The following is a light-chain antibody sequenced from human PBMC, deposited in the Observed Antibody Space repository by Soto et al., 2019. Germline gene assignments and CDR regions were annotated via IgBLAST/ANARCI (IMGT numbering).Light chain of an antibody. Sequence: SYELTLPPSVSVAPGKTARITCGGNNIGSKSVHWYRQKPGQAPVLVIYYDSDRPSGIPERFSGSNSGNTATLTISRVEAGDEADYYCQVWDSSSDHPGVFGTGTKLTVL. CDR3: QVWDSSSDHPGV. CDR1: NIGSKS. V-gene: IGLV3-21*04. CDR2: YDS. J-gene: IGLJ1*01.